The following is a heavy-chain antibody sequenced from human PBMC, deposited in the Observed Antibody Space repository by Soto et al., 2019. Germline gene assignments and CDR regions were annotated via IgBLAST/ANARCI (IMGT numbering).Heavy chain of an antibody. J-gene: IGHJ6*02. CDR2: ISKSGSII. V-gene: IGHV3-48*03. CDR3: ASVMLRFSYGIDV. Sequence: LRLSCAASGLTFSSYEMHWVRQAPGKGLEWVSYISKSGSIIYYTDSVKGRFTISRDNAKNLLYLEMNSLRAEDSAVYFCASVMLRFSYGIDVWGQGTTVTVSS. D-gene: IGHD3-3*01. CDR1: GLTFSSYE.